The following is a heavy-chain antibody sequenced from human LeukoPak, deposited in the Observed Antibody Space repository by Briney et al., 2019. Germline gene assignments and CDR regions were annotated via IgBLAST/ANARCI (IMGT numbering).Heavy chain of an antibody. CDR1: GGSFSGYY. CDR2: INHSGST. Sequence: SETLSLTCAVYGGSFSGYYWSWIRQPPGKGLEWIGEINHSGSTNYNPSLKSRVTISVDTSKNQFSLKLSSVTAADTAVYYCARGWRAVAGRGYFQHWGQGTLVTVSS. CDR3: ARGWRAVAGRGYFQH. D-gene: IGHD6-19*01. J-gene: IGHJ1*01. V-gene: IGHV4-34*01.